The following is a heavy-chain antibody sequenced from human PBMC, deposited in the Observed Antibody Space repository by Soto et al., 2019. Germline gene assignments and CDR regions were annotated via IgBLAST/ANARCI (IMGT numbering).Heavy chain of an antibody. Sequence: GASVKVSCKASGYTFTSYYMHWVRQAPGQGLEWMGIINPSGGSTSYAQKFQGRVTMTRDTSTGTVYMDLSSLSSEDTAVYYCARRYGGNFDFWGQGTLVTVSS. D-gene: IGHD1-26*01. CDR1: GYTFTSYY. V-gene: IGHV1-46*01. J-gene: IGHJ4*02. CDR2: INPSGGST. CDR3: ARRYGGNFDF.